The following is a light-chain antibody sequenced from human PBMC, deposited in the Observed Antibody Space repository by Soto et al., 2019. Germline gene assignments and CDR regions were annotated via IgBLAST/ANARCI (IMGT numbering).Light chain of an antibody. J-gene: IGLJ1*01. Sequence: QPALTQPASVSGSPGQSITISCTGTDSDVGGYNYVSWYQQHPGKAPKLIIYEVSNRPSGVSTRFSGSKSGNTASLTISGLQAEDEADYYCSSYTTSSTPYVFGTGTKVTVL. CDR3: SSYTTSSTPYV. CDR2: EVS. CDR1: DSDVGGYNY. V-gene: IGLV2-14*01.